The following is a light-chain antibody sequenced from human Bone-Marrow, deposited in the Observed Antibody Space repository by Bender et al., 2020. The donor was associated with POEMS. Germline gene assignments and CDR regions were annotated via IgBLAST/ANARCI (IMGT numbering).Light chain of an antibody. CDR2: GQS. CDR3: QAFDSTLGGWV. Sequence: QSVLTQPPSASGTPGQRVTISCSGSSSNIGSNYVYWYQQLPGTAPKLLIYGQSNRPSGVPDRFSGSKSDTSCSLAITGLQAEDEGDYYCQAFDSTLGGWVFGGGTKLTVL. V-gene: IGLV1-47*02. CDR1: SSNIGSNY. J-gene: IGLJ3*02.